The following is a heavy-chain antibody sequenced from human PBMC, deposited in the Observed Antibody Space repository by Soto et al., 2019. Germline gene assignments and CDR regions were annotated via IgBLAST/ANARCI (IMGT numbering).Heavy chain of an antibody. CDR1: GFTFSSYV. Sequence: QVQLVESGGGVVQPGTSLRLYCAPSGFTFSSYVMHWVRQAPGKGLEWVAVVHYDGTKKYYADSVRGRFTISRDNSENILYLQMNSLRPDDTAVYFCARETSYDFWSGPQTMDVWGQGTTVSVSS. J-gene: IGHJ6*02. V-gene: IGHV3-33*01. D-gene: IGHD3-3*01. CDR2: VHYDGTKK. CDR3: ARETSYDFWSGPQTMDV.